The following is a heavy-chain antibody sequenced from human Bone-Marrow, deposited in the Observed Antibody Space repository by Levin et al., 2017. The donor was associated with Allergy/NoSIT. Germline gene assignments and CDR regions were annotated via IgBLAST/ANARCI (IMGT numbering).Heavy chain of an antibody. D-gene: IGHD4-23*01. Sequence: ASVKVSCKTSDYTFTSYDITWVRQAPGQGLEWMGWINTYNNKTNYAQNLQGRVTMTTDTSTNTAYMELRSLRSDDTAVYYCARMEGNSGAKWFDSWGQGTLVTVSS. J-gene: IGHJ5*01. CDR3: ARMEGNSGAKWFDS. CDR1: DYTFTSYD. CDR2: INTYNNKT. V-gene: IGHV1-18*01.